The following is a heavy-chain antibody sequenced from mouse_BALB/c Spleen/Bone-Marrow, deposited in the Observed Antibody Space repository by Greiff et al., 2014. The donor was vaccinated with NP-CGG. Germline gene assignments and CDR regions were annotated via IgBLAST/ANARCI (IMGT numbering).Heavy chain of an antibody. J-gene: IGHJ2*01. V-gene: IGHV1-14*01. CDR3: ARGNYYDYDYFDY. CDR2: INPYNDGT. D-gene: IGHD2-4*01. CDR1: GYTFTSYV. Sequence: QLQESGPELVKPGASVKMFCKASGYTFTSYVMHWVKQKPGQGLEWIGYINPYNDGTTYNEKFKGKATLTSDKSSSTAYMELSSLTSEDSAVYYCARGNYYDYDYFDYWGQGTTLTVSS.